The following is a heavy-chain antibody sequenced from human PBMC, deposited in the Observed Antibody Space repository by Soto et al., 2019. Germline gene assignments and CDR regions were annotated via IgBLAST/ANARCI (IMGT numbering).Heavy chain of an antibody. CDR1: GFAFSSYT. D-gene: IGHD6-13*01. CDR3: TRVPAAGGGYDH. V-gene: IGHV3-21*01. CDR2: ISGSGSYI. Sequence: EVQLVESGGGLVKPGGSLRLSCAASGFAFSSYTMNWVRQAPGKGLEWVSSISGSGSYIYYTDSVKGRFAISRDNAKNSLYLQMNGLRAEDTAVYYCTRVPAAGGGYDHWGQGTLVTVSS. J-gene: IGHJ4*02.